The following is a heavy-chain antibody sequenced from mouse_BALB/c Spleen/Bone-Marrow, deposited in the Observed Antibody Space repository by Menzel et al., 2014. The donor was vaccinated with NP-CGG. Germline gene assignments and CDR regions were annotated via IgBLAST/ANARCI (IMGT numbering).Heavy chain of an antibody. Sequence: EVKLVESGGGLVQPGGSLKLSCAASGITFSNYGMSWVRQTPDKRLELVATINGNGGSSYYPDSVKGRFTISRDNAKNILYLQMSSLKSEDTAMYYCARVAYYNVYFDYWGQGTTLTVSS. V-gene: IGHV5-6-3*01. J-gene: IGHJ2*01. CDR3: ARVAYYNVYFDY. CDR1: GITFSNYG. D-gene: IGHD2-12*01. CDR2: INGNGGSS.